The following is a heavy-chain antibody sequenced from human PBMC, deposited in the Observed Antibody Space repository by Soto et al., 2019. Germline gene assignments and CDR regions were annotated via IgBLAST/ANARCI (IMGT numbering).Heavy chain of an antibody. CDR3: ARGVYDYWIGYYGGSGLDV. V-gene: IGHV4-59*13. Sequence: QAPLRESGPGLVKPSETLSLTCTVSGDSMSPFYWNWIRQSPVKGLEWIGYIYYSGNTNYNPSLKSRVAISVDTSKNQFYLKLSAVTAADTAVYYCARGVYDYWIGYYGGSGLDVWGQGTTVTVSS. J-gene: IGHJ6*02. CDR2: IYYSGNT. CDR1: GDSMSPFY. D-gene: IGHD3-3*01.